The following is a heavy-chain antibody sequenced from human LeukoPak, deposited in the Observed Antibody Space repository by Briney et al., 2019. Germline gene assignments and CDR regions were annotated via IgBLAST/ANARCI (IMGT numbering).Heavy chain of an antibody. CDR2: ISSNGHST. Sequence: AGGSLRLSCAASGFTFSNYAMHWVRQAPGKGLEYVSAISSNGHSTDYAISVKGRFTISRDNSKNTLYLQMGSLGAEDMAVYYCARRPYSGSYYVDYWGQGTLVIVSS. D-gene: IGHD1-26*01. CDR1: GFTFSNYA. CDR3: ARRPYSGSYYVDY. J-gene: IGHJ4*02. V-gene: IGHV3-64*01.